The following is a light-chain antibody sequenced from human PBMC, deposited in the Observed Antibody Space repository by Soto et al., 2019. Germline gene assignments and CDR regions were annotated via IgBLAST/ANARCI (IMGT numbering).Light chain of an antibody. J-gene: IGLJ1*01. V-gene: IGLV1-47*02. CDR3: AAWDDNLSTYV. CDR1: SSSIGTNF. Sequence: QSVLTQPHSASGTPGQRVSISCSGYSSSIGTNFVYWYQQLPGTAPKVLIHSNNQRPSGVPDRFSGSKSGTSASLAISGLRSEDEADYYCAAWDDNLSTYVFGSGTKVTV. CDR2: SNN.